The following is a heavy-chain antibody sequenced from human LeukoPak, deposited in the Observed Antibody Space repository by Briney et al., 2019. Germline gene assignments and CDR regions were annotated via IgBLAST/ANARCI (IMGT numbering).Heavy chain of an antibody. J-gene: IGHJ6*03. CDR1: GGSFSGYY. D-gene: IGHD2-2*01. Sequence: PSETLSLTCAVYGGSFSGYYWSWIRQPPGKGLEWIGEINHSGSTNYNPSLKSRGTISVDTSKNQFSLKLSSVTAADTAVYYCARVHVVVPAAMFYYYYYYMDVWGKGTTVTVSS. CDR2: INHSGST. V-gene: IGHV4-34*01. CDR3: ARVHVVVPAAMFYYYYYYMDV.